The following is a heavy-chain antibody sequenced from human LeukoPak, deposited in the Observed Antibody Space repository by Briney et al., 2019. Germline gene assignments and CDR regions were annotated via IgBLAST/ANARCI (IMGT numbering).Heavy chain of an antibody. CDR1: GGSFSGYY. D-gene: IGHD4-23*01. CDR2: INHSGST. CDR3: AREKKTQPCWEYGGNSPCWYFDL. J-gene: IGHJ2*01. Sequence: PSETLSLTCAVYGGSFSGYYWSWIRQPPGKGLEWIGEINHSGSTNYNPSLKSRVTISVDTSKNQFSLKLSSVTAADTAVYYCAREKKTQPCWEYGGNSPCWYFDLWGRGTLVTVSS. V-gene: IGHV4-34*01.